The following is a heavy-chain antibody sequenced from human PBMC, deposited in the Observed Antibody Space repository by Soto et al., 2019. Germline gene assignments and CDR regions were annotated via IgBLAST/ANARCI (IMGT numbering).Heavy chain of an antibody. V-gene: IGHV4-39*01. J-gene: IGHJ6*02. CDR2: IYYSGST. CDR3: ARHLGSSSWYSAYYYYAMDV. D-gene: IGHD6-13*01. CDR1: GGSISSSSYY. Sequence: PSETLSLTCTVSGGSISSSSYYWRWIRQPPGMGLEWIGSIYYSGSTYYNPSLKSRVTISVDTSKNQFSLKLSSVTAADTAVYYCARHLGSSSWYSAYYYYAMDVWGQGTTVT.